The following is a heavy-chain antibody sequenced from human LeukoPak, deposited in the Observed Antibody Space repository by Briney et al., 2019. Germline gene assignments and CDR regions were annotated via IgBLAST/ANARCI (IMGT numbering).Heavy chain of an antibody. V-gene: IGHV1-69*06. D-gene: IGHD6-19*01. CDR2: IIPIFGTA. J-gene: IGHJ6*03. CDR3: ARVKTLGLGYYYYYMDV. Sequence: GASVKVSCKASGGTFSSYAISWVRQAPGQGLEWMGGIIPIFGTANYAQKFQGRVTITADKSTSTAYMELSSLRSEDTAVYYCARVKTLGLGYYYYYMDVWGKGTTVTVSS. CDR1: GGTFSSYA.